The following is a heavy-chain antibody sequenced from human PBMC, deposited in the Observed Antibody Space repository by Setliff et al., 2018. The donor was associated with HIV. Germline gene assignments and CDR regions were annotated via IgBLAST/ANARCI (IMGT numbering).Heavy chain of an antibody. V-gene: IGHV4-28*01. CDR1: GSSISTSYW. CDR3: ARKPDSRNWFDP. J-gene: IGHJ5*02. CDR2: IYHSGST. Sequence: SETLSLTCAVSGSSISTSYWWGWIRQPPGKGLEWIGYIYHSGSTYYNPSLKSRVTLSVDTSKNQSSLQLTSVTAVDTAVYYCARKPDSRNWFDPWGQGTLVTVSS.